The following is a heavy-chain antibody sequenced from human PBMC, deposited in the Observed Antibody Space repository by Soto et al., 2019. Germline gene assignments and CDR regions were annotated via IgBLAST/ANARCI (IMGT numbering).Heavy chain of an antibody. J-gene: IGHJ5*02. D-gene: IGHD6-6*01. CDR2: IYYSGST. CDR1: GGSIRSGDYY. V-gene: IGHV4-31*02. CDR3: ATQDLSSSSPPGNWFDP. Sequence: PSETLSLTCTVAGGSIRSGDYYWSWIRQHPGKGLEWIGYIYYSGSTYYNPSLKSRVTISVDTSKNQFSLKLSSVTAADTAVYYCATQDLSSSSPPGNWFDPWGQGTLVTSPQ.